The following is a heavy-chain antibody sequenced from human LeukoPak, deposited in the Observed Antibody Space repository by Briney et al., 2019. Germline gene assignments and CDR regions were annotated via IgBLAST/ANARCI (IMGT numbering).Heavy chain of an antibody. V-gene: IGHV3-23*01. Sequence: GGSLRLSCAASGFTFSNHPMTWVRQAPGKGLERVSGISDSGGNTYYADSVKGRFTISRDNSKNTLYLQMNSLKAEDTALYYCAKGRGLVSPDDHWGQGTLVTVSS. D-gene: IGHD3/OR15-3a*01. CDR1: GFTFSNHP. CDR3: AKGRGLVSPDDH. CDR2: ISDSGGNT. J-gene: IGHJ4*02.